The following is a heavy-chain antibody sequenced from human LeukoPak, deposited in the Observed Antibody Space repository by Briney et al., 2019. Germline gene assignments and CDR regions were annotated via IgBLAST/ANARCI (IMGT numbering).Heavy chain of an antibody. CDR2: TRYDGGTA. CDR1: GFNFRNYG. Sequence: GGSLRLSCAASGFNFRNYGMHWVRQAPGKGLEWVAFTRYDGGTAYSADSLKGRFTISRDNSKNTLYLEMNSLRAEDTAVYYCAKDRGVVPAAIDFDYWGQGTLVTVSS. V-gene: IGHV3-30*02. CDR3: AKDRGVVPAAIDFDY. D-gene: IGHD2-2*02. J-gene: IGHJ4*02.